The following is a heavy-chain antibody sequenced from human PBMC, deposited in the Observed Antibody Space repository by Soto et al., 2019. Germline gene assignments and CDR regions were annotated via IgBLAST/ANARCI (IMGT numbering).Heavy chain of an antibody. J-gene: IGHJ4*02. CDR1: GGSFSGYY. CDR3: ARGFREHIVVVTAEYYFDY. Sequence: PSETLSLTCAVYGGSFSGYYWSWIRQPPGKGLEWIGEINHSGSTNYNPSLKSRVTISVDTSKNQFSLKLSSVTAADTAVYYCARGFREHIVVVTAEYYFDYWGQGTLVTVSS. V-gene: IGHV4-34*01. CDR2: INHSGST. D-gene: IGHD2-21*02.